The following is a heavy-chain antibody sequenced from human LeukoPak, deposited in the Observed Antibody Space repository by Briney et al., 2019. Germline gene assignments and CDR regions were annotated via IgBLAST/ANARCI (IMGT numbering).Heavy chain of an antibody. CDR2: TNHSGST. Sequence: SETLSLTCAVYGGSFSGYYWSWIRQPPGKGLEWIGETNHSGSTNYNPSLKSRVTISVDTSKNQFSLKLSSVTAADTAVYYCARGLPATGYCSGGSCYGLYFDYWGQGTLVTVSS. D-gene: IGHD2-15*01. J-gene: IGHJ4*02. V-gene: IGHV4-34*01. CDR1: GGSFSGYY. CDR3: ARGLPATGYCSGGSCYGLYFDY.